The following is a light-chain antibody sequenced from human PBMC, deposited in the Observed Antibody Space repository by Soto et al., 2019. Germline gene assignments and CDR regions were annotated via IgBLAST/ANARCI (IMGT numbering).Light chain of an antibody. CDR1: SSNIGSNT. Sequence: QSALTQPPSTSGTPGQRVTISCSGSSSNIGSNTVNWYQQLPGTAPKLLIYRNNQRPSGVPDRFSGYKSGTSASLAISGLQSEDEADYYCAAWDGSLKGYVFATGTKVTVL. CDR2: RNN. V-gene: IGLV1-44*01. CDR3: AAWDGSLKGYV. J-gene: IGLJ1*01.